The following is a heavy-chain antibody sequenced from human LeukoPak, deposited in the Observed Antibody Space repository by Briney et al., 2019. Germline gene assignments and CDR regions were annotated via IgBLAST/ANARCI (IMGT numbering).Heavy chain of an antibody. D-gene: IGHD3-3*01. J-gene: IGHJ6*02. V-gene: IGHV1-8*02. CDR1: GYTFTGYY. CDR3: ARVGGKYYDFWRRYYYGMDV. Sequence: ASVKVSCKASGYTFTGYYMHWVRQATGQGLEWMGWMNPNSGNTGYAQKFQGRVTMTRNTSISTAYMELSSLRSEDTAVYYCARVGGKYYDFWRRYYYGMDVWGQGTTVTVSS. CDR2: MNPNSGNT.